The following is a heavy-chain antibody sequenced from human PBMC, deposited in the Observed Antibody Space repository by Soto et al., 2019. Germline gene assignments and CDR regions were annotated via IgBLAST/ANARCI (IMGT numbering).Heavy chain of an antibody. J-gene: IGHJ6*02. CDR2: IDPSDSYT. CDR3: ARHYYGSGSYLSPYYYYGMDV. CDR1: GYSFTSYW. Sequence: ESLKISCKGSGYSFTSYWISWVRQMPGKGLEWMGRIDPSDSYTNYSPSFQGHVTISADKSISTAYLQWSSLKASDTAMYYCARHYYGSGSYLSPYYYYGMDVWGQGTTVTVSS. V-gene: IGHV5-10-1*01. D-gene: IGHD3-10*01.